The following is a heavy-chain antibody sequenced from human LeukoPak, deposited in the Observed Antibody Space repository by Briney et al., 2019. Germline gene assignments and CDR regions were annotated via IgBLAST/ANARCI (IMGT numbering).Heavy chain of an antibody. Sequence: SETLSLTCTVSGGSISSYYWSWIRQPPGKGLEWIGYIYYSGSTNYNPSLKSRVTISVDASKNQFSLKLSSVTAADTAVYYCARSYDSSGYYYPYYYGMDVWGQGTTVTVSS. CDR3: ARSYDSSGYYYPYYYGMDV. CDR2: IYYSGST. D-gene: IGHD3-22*01. V-gene: IGHV4-59*01. J-gene: IGHJ6*02. CDR1: GGSISSYY.